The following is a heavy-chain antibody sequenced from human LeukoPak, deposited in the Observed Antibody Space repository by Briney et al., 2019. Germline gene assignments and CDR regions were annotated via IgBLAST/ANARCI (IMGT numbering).Heavy chain of an antibody. J-gene: IGHJ4*02. CDR1: GGPISSGSYY. Sequence: SQTLSLTCTVSGGPISSGSYYWGWIRQPAGKGLEWIGRIYTSGSTNYNPSLKSRVTISVDTSKNQFSLKLSSVTAADTAVYYCARKVYGSGNLFDYWGQGTLVTVSS. D-gene: IGHD3-10*01. CDR2: IYTSGST. CDR3: ARKVYGSGNLFDY. V-gene: IGHV4-61*02.